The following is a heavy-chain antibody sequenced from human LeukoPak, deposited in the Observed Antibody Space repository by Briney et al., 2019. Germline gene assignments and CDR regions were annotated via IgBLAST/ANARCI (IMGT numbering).Heavy chain of an antibody. CDR1: GFTFSNYW. V-gene: IGHV3-7*01. CDR3: VRDGGVSGYDLLDY. Sequence: GGSLRLSCAASGFTFSNYWMTWVRQAPGKGLEWVAHINQDGSKEYYMDSVKARFTISRDNAKNSLSLQMNSLRAEDTAVYYCVRDGGVSGYDLLDYWGHGTLVTVCS. J-gene: IGHJ4*01. D-gene: IGHD5-12*01. CDR2: INQDGSKE.